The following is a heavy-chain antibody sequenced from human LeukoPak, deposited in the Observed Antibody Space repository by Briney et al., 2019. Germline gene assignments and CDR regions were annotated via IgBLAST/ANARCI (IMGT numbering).Heavy chain of an antibody. D-gene: IGHD6-13*01. CDR2: ISSSSSYI. V-gene: IGHV3-21*01. CDR3: AREVEPGIAAAGTLYYYYGMDV. Sequence: GGSLRLSCAASGFTFSSYGMSWVRQAPGKGLEWVSSISSSSSYIYYADSVKGRFTISRDNAKNSLYLQMNSLRAEDTAVYYCAREVEPGIAAAGTLYYYYGMDVWGQGTTVTVSS. J-gene: IGHJ6*02. CDR1: GFTFSSYG.